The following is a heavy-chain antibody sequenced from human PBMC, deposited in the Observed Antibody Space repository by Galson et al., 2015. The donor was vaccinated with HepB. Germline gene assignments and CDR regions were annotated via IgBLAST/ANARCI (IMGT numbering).Heavy chain of an antibody. CDR2: IIPILGIA. J-gene: IGHJ6*02. CDR1: GGTFSSYT. Sequence: SVKVSCKASGGTFSSYTISWVRQAPGQGLEWMGRIIPILGIANYAQKFQGRVTITADKSTSTAYMALSSLRSEDTAVYYCAREMGPDIVATRGGTDVWGQGTTVTVSS. CDR3: AREMGPDIVATRGGTDV. D-gene: IGHD5-12*01. V-gene: IGHV1-69*04.